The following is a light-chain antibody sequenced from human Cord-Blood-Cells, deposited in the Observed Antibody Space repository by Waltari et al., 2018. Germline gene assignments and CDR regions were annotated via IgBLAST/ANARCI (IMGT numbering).Light chain of an antibody. V-gene: IGLV2-23*01. CDR2: EGS. CDR3: CSYAGSSTYV. CDR1: SSDVGSYNL. J-gene: IGLJ1*01. Sequence: QSALTQPASVSGSPGQSITISCTGTSSDVGSYNLVSWYQQHPGKAPKLLIYEGSKRPSGVSNRFSGSKSGKPSSLTISGLQAEDEADYYCCSYAGSSTYVFGTGTKVTVL.